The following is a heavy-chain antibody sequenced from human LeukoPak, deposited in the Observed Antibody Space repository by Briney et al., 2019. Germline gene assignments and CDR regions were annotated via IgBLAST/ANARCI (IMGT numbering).Heavy chain of an antibody. D-gene: IGHD3-3*01. CDR2: IYTSGST. Sequence: PSETLSLTCTVSGGSISSYYWSWIRQPAGKGLEWIGRIYTSGSTNYNPSLKSRVTMSVDTSKNQFSLKLSSVTAADTAVYYCARGTDFWSAYYRLDPWGQGTLVTVSS. CDR3: ARGTDFWSAYYRLDP. CDR1: GGSISSYY. V-gene: IGHV4-4*07. J-gene: IGHJ5*02.